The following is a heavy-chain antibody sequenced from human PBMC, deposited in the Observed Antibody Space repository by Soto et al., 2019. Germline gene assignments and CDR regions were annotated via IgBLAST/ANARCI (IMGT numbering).Heavy chain of an antibody. D-gene: IGHD3-10*01. CDR2: IIPIFGTA. CDR3: ARDRLTGYYGSGSLYYFDY. V-gene: IGHV1-69*01. J-gene: IGHJ4*02. Sequence: QVQLVQSGAEVKKPGSSVKVSCKASGGTFSSYAISWVRQAPGQGLEWMGGIIPIFGTANYAQKSQGRVTITADESTSTAYMELSSLRSEDTAVYYCARDRLTGYYGSGSLYYFDYWGQGTLVTVSS. CDR1: GGTFSSYA.